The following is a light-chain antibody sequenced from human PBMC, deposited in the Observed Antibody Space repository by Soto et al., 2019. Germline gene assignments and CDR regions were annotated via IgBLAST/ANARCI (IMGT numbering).Light chain of an antibody. Sequence: QSALTQPASVSGSPGQSITISCTGTSSDIGSYNRVSWYQQPPGTAPKLIIYEVSNRPSGVSNRFSGSKSGNTASLTISGLQAEDEAEFYCSSYRSSGALVFGGGTKVTVL. CDR1: SSDIGSYNR. CDR3: SSYRSSGALV. CDR2: EVS. V-gene: IGLV2-14*01. J-gene: IGLJ3*02.